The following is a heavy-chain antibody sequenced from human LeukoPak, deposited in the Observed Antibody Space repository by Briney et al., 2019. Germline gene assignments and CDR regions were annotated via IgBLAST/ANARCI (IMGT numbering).Heavy chain of an antibody. Sequence: GGSLRLSCATSGFTFSTYGMNWVRQAPGKGLEWLSFISSRGSNIFDADSVKGRFTISRDNSKNTLYLQMNSLRAEDTAVYYCAKDGELETPKFDYWGQGTLVAVSS. CDR2: ISSRGSNI. V-gene: IGHV3-48*01. CDR3: AKDGELETPKFDY. J-gene: IGHJ4*02. D-gene: IGHD1-1*01. CDR1: GFTFSTYG.